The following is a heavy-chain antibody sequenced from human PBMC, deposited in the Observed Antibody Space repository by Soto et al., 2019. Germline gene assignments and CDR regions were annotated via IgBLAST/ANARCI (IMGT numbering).Heavy chain of an antibody. CDR2: ISGSGGST. Sequence: VGSLRLSCAASGFTFSSYAMSWVRQAPGKGLEWVAAISGSGGSTYYADSVKGRFTISRDNSKNTLYLQMNSLRVEDTAVYSCARVKNEYCSTTSCRYFDYWGQGTLVTVSS. D-gene: IGHD2-2*01. CDR1: GFTFSSYA. V-gene: IGHV3-23*01. J-gene: IGHJ4*02. CDR3: ARVKNEYCSTTSCRYFDY.